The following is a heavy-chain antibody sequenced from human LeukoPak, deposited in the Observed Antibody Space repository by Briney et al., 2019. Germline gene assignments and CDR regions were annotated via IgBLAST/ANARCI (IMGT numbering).Heavy chain of an antibody. CDR2: INTSGNT. Sequence: SETLSLACTVSGDSISNYYWTWIRQSAGKGLQWIGRINTSGNTNYNPHLKSRVTISLDTSKNQFSLNRSSVTAADTAVYYCARERLGFRVDVWGKGTTVSVSS. CDR3: ARERLGFRVDV. CDR1: GDSISNYY. D-gene: IGHD3-10*01. J-gene: IGHJ6*04. V-gene: IGHV4-4*07.